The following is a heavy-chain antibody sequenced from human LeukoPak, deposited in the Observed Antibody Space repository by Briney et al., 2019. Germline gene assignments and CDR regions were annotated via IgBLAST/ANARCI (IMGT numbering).Heavy chain of an antibody. J-gene: IGHJ4*02. CDR2: INAGNGNT. D-gene: IGHD1-26*01. V-gene: IGHV1-3*01. CDR3: ARDQGYSGSYYEGDY. Sequence: ASVKVSCKASGYTFTSYAMHWVRQAPGQRLEWMGWINAGNGNTKYSQKFQGGVTITRDTSASTAYMELSSLRSEDTAVYYCARDQGYSGSYYEGDYWGQGTLVTVSS. CDR1: GYTFTSYA.